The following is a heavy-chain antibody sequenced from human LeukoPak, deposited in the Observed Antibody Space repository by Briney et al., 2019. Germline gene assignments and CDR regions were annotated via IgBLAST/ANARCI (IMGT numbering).Heavy chain of an antibody. CDR2: INPSGGST. CDR1: GYTFTNYY. D-gene: IGHD3-22*01. Sequence: AAVKVGCKASGYTFTNYYLHWVRQPPGQGLEWMGIINPSGGSTSYAQKFKGRVTMTRDTSTSTVYMQLSSLRSEDTAVYYCARGPYYYDSSGFYSNYWGKGTLDPVSS. J-gene: IGHJ4*02. CDR3: ARGPYYYDSSGFYSNY. V-gene: IGHV1-46*01.